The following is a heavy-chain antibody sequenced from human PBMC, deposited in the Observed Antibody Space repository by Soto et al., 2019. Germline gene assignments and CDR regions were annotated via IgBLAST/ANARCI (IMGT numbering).Heavy chain of an antibody. Sequence: QLQLQESGPGLVKPSETLSLTCTVSGGSISSSSYYWGWIRQPPGKGLEWIGSIYYSGSTYYNPSLMTRVTISVDTSKNRFSMKLSSVTAADTAVYYCARLRGYSYGHAVVVYWGQGTLVTVSS. J-gene: IGHJ4*02. V-gene: IGHV4-39*01. CDR1: GGSISSSSYY. CDR3: ARLRGYSYGHAVVVY. CDR2: IYYSGST. D-gene: IGHD5-18*01.